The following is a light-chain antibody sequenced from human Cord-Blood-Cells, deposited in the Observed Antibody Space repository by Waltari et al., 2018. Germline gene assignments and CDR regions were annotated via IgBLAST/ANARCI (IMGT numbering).Light chain of an antibody. Sequence: QSALSQPASVSGSPGQSITISGTGTSSDFGSYNLVSWYQEHQGKAPKLMIYDGRKRPSGVSTRFSGSKSGNTASLTISGLQAEDEADYYCCSYAGSSTFNVVFGGGTKLAVL. CDR2: DGR. V-gene: IGLV2-23*03. CDR1: SSDFGSYNL. CDR3: CSYAGSSTFNVV. J-gene: IGLJ2*01.